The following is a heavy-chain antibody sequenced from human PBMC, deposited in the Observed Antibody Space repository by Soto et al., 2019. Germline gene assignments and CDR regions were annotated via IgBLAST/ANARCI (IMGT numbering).Heavy chain of an antibody. D-gene: IGHD2-8*01. V-gene: IGHV1-2*02. CDR3: ARDPTYCTNGVCYTRYYFDY. J-gene: IGHJ4*02. CDR1: GYTFTGYY. CDR2: INPNSGGT. Sequence: ASVKVSCKASGYTFTGYYVHWVRQAPGQGLEWMGWINPNSGGTNYAQKFQGRVTMTRDTSISTAYMELSRLRSDDTAVYYCARDPTYCTNGVCYTRYYFDYWGQGTLVTVSS.